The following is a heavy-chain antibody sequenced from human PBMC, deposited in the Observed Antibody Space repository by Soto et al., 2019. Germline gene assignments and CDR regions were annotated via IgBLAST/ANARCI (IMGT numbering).Heavy chain of an antibody. D-gene: IGHD2-15*01. CDR3: ARYTNGYCSGGSCSPYYFDY. CDR1: GGSFSGYY. CDR2: INHSGST. Sequence: SETLSLTCAVYGGSFSGYYWSWIRQPPGKGLEWIGEINHSGSTNYNPSLKSRVTISVDTSKNQFSLKLSSVTAADTAVYYCARYTNGYCSGGSCSPYYFDYWGQGTLVTVSS. V-gene: IGHV4-34*01. J-gene: IGHJ4*02.